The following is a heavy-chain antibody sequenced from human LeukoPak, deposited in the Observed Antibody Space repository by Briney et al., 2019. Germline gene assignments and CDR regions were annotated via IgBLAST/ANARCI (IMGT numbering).Heavy chain of an antibody. Sequence: GGSLRLSGAASGFTFSSYAMSWVRQAPGKGLEWVSAISGSGGSTYYADSVKGRFTISRDNAKNSLYLQMNSLRAEDTAVYYCARGAVAVHGGAFDIWGQGTMVTVSS. V-gene: IGHV3-23*01. CDR1: GFTFSSYA. D-gene: IGHD6-19*01. J-gene: IGHJ3*02. CDR2: ISGSGGST. CDR3: ARGAVAVHGGAFDI.